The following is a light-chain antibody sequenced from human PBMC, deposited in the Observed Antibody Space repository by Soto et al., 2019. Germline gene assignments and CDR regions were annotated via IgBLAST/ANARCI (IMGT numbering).Light chain of an antibody. V-gene: IGKV2-28*01. CDR2: FGS. CDR3: MRALQTPLA. CDR1: QSLLHTNGYNY. Sequence: DIVMTQTPLSLPVTPGEPASISCRSSQSLLHTNGYNYLDWYLQKPGQSPQLLISFGSDRASGVRDRCGGSGSGPEFTLKISRVEAEDVGVYYCMRALQTPLAFGGGTQVEIK. J-gene: IGKJ4*01.